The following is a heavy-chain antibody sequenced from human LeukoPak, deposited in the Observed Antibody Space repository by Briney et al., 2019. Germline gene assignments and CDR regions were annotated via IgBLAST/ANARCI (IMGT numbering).Heavy chain of an antibody. CDR1: GGSISRDGYY. CDR3: ARLWFGELFLDS. D-gene: IGHD3-10*01. J-gene: IGHJ4*02. CDR2: ISYTGST. Sequence: SETLSLTCTVSGGSISRDGYYWSWIRQNPGKGLEWIGYISYTGSTYYNPSLKSRVTMSVDTSKSHLSLKLKSVTAADTAVYYCARLWFGELFLDSWGQGVLVTVSS. V-gene: IGHV4-31*03.